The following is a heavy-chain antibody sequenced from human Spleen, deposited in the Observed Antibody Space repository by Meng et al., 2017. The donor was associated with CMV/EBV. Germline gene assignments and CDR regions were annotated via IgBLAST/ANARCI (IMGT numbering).Heavy chain of an antibody. Sequence: SVKVSCKASGYTFTSYAMNWVRQAPGQGLEWMGGTIPDYATNYGQKFQGRLTITTDESTNTAYMQLSNLRSEDSAVYYCATPGRSQLLSRTYYYAMDVWGQGTTVTVSS. CDR2: TIPDYAT. V-gene: IGHV1-69*05. D-gene: IGHD3-16*02. CDR1: GYTFTSYA. J-gene: IGHJ6*02. CDR3: ATPGRSQLLSRTYYYAMDV.